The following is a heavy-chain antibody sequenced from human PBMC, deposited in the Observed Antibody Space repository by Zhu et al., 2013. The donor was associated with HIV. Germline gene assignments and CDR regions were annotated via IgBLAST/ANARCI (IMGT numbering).Heavy chain of an antibody. CDR1: GYTFTGYY. CDR3: ARDHTKVTVTTRPDYYGMDV. J-gene: IGHJ6*02. CDR2: INPNSGGT. D-gene: IGHD4-4*01. V-gene: IGHV1-2*04. Sequence: QVQLVQSGAEVKKPGASVKVSCKASGYTFTGYYMHWVRQAPGQGLEWMGWINPNSGGTNYAQKFQGWVTMTRDTSISTAYMELSRLRSDDTAVYYCARDHTKVTVTTRPDYYGMDVWGQGTTVTVSS.